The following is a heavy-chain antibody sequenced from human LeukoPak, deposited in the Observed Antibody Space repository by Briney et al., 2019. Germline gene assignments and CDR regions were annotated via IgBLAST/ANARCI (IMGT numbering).Heavy chain of an antibody. J-gene: IGHJ2*01. Sequence: SQTLSLTCTVSGGSISSGGYYWSWIRQPPGKALEWIGYIYYSGSTYYNPSLKSRVTMSVDTSKNQFSLKLNSVTAVDTALYYCARTRVTTGTTFDLWGRGTLVTVSS. CDR1: GGSISSGGYY. CDR3: ARTRVTTGTTFDL. D-gene: IGHD1-1*01. CDR2: IYYSGST. V-gene: IGHV4-30-2*01.